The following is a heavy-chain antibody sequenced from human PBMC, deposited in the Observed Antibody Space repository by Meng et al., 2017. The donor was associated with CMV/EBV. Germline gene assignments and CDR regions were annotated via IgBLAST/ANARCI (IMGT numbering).Heavy chain of an antibody. V-gene: IGHV4-61*01. D-gene: IGHD3-16*01. CDR3: ARVRGILGSGYYYYYYGMDV. CDR1: GGSVSSGSYY. J-gene: IGHJ6*02. Sequence: GSLRLSCTVSGGSVSSGSYYWSWIRQPPGKGLVWIGYIYYSGSTSYNPSLKSRVTISVDTSKNQFSLKLSSVTAADTAVYYCARVRGILGSGYYYYYYGMDVWGQGTTVTVSS. CDR2: IYYSGST.